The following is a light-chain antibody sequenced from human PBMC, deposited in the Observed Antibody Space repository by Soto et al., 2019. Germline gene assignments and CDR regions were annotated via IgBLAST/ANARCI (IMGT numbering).Light chain of an antibody. CDR1: QTISSS. Sequence: IQMTQSPSSLSGSVGDRVTITCRASQTISSSLNWYQQKSGKAPQLLMYAASSLQSGVPSRFSGNGSGTDFTLTVSRLQPEDLATYYCQQSYTTPWTFGQGTKVEVK. CDR3: QQSYTTPWT. CDR2: AAS. V-gene: IGKV1-39*01. J-gene: IGKJ1*01.